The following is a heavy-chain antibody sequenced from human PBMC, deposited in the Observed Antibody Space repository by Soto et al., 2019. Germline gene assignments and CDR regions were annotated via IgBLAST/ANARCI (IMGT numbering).Heavy chain of an antibody. CDR3: ARTDGRKYYYYGMDV. V-gene: IGHV1-69*06. CDR2: IIPIFGTA. CDR1: GGTFSSYA. J-gene: IGHJ6*02. Sequence: SVKVSCKASGGTFSSYAISWVRQAPGQGLEWMGGIIPIFGTANYAQKFQGRVTITADKSTSTAYMELSSLRSDDTAVYYCARTDGRKYYYYGMDVWGQGTTVTVSS.